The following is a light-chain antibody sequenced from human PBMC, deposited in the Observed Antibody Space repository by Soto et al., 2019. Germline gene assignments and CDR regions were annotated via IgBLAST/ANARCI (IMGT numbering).Light chain of an antibody. Sequence: ETVMTQSPATLSVSPGERATLSCRASQSVSINLAWFQQKPGQAPRLLIHGASTRATGIPARFSGSGSGTEFTLTISSLQSDDSGVYYCQQYNKWPLTFGGGTKVDIK. CDR2: GAS. V-gene: IGKV3-15*01. J-gene: IGKJ4*01. CDR3: QQYNKWPLT. CDR1: QSVSIN.